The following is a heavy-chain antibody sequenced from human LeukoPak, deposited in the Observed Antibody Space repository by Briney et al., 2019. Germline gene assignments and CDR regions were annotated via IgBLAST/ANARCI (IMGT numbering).Heavy chain of an antibody. CDR1: GGSISSSNW. CDR3: ATERSSSRKWFDP. V-gene: IGHV4-4*02. D-gene: IGHD1-14*01. Sequence: PSGTLSLTCAVSGGSISSSNWWSWVRQPPGKGLEWIGEIYHSGSTNYNPSLKSRVTISVDTSKNQFSLKLSSVTAADTAVYYCATERSSSRKWFDPWGQGTLVTVSS. J-gene: IGHJ5*02. CDR2: IYHSGST.